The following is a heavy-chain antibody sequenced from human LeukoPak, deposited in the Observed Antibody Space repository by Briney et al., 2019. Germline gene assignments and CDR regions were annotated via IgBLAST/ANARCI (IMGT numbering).Heavy chain of an antibody. CDR2: IYSGGST. Sequence: GGSLRLSCAASGFTVSSNYMSWVRQAPGKGLGWGSVIYSGGSTYYADSVKGRFTISRHNYKNTLYLQMNSLRAEDTAVYYCARDGAFGEFDYWGQGTLVTVSS. CDR3: ARDGAFGEFDY. CDR1: GFTVSSNY. V-gene: IGHV3-53*04. J-gene: IGHJ4*02. D-gene: IGHD4-17*01.